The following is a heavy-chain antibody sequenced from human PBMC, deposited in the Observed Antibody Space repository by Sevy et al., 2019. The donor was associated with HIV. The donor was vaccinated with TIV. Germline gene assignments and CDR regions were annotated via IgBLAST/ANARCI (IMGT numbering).Heavy chain of an antibody. V-gene: IGHV1-18*01. J-gene: IGHJ6*02. CDR1: GYTFIRYG. CDR2: ISGSNGDT. D-gene: IGHD3-22*01. CDR3: ARDRNNYDSTGYPKGMDV. Sequence: ASVKVSCKASGYTFIRYGISWVRQAPGQGLEWMGWISGSNGDTNYAQKVKGRVIMTTDTSTRTAYMELRSLRSDDTAVYYCARDRNNYDSTGYPKGMDVWGQGTTVTVSS.